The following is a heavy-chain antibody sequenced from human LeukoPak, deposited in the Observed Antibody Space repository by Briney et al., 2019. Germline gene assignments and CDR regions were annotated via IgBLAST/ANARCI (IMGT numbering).Heavy chain of an antibody. Sequence: GASVKLSCKTSGYRFTSNPIHWLRQAPGQRPEWMGWIKIANGETKYSQALQGRLTITEDTSTNTVDMEVTSLRSDDTAVYYCARGGTYRGPPYCMDVWGKGTTVTIS. CDR2: IKIANGET. J-gene: IGHJ6*03. CDR1: GYRFTSNP. CDR3: ARGGTYRGPPYCMDV. V-gene: IGHV1-3*04. D-gene: IGHD2-15*01.